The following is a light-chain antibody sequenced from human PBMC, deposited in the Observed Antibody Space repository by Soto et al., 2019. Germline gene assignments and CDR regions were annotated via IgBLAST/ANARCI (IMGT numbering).Light chain of an antibody. CDR3: QQTDSAPA. CDR2: AAS. CDR1: QNINIY. V-gene: IGKV1-39*01. Sequence: DIQMTQSPASLSASVGDRVTITCRASQNINIYLNWYQQRAGKAPRLLIYAASKLQSGVPSRFSGSTSGTDFTLTINRLQPEDFANYYCQQTDSAPAFGGGTKVDIK. J-gene: IGKJ4*01.